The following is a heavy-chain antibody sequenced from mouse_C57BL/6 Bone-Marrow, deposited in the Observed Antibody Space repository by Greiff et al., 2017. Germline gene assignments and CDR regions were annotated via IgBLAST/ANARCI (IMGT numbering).Heavy chain of an antibody. J-gene: IGHJ4*01. Sequence: VQLQQSGAELARPGASVKLSCKASGYTFTSYGISWVKQRTGQGLEWIGEIYPRSGNTYYNEKFKGKATLTADKSSSTAYMELRSLTSEDSAVXFCARPYYYGSSQSFYAMDYWGQGTSVTVSS. D-gene: IGHD1-1*01. CDR2: IYPRSGNT. V-gene: IGHV1-81*01. CDR1: GYTFTSYG. CDR3: ARPYYYGSSQSFYAMDY.